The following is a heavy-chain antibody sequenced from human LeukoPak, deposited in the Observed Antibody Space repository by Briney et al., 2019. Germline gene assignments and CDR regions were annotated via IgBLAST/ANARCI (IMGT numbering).Heavy chain of an antibody. D-gene: IGHD6-6*01. CDR2: MSSQSGTA. Sequence: SETLSLTCAVSGGSTSSSNWWTWVRQPPEKGLEWIGEMSSQSGTANYSPSLIRRATISIDKSKNQISLRLTSVTAADTAVYYCAREGGLAARPRYDNWGQGTLVTVSS. CDR1: GGSTSSSNW. CDR3: AREGGLAARPRYDN. J-gene: IGHJ4*02. V-gene: IGHV4-4*02.